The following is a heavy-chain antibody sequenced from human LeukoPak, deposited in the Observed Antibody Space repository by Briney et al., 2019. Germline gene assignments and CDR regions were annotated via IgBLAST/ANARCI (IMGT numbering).Heavy chain of an antibody. CDR1: GFTFSSYG. CDR2: IRYDGSNK. Sequence: GGALRLSCAASGFTFSSYGMHGVRQAPGKGLEGVTFIRYDGSNKYYADSVKGRFTVSRDNSKNTLYLQMNSLRAEDTAVYYCAKNRHSSSFYYFDYWGQGSLVTVSS. J-gene: IGHJ4*02. V-gene: IGHV3-30*02. CDR3: AKNRHSSSFYYFDY. D-gene: IGHD6-13*01.